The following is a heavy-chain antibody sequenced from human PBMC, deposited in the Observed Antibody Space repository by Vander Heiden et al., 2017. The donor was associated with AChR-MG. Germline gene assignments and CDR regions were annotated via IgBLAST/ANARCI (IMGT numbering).Heavy chain of an antibody. Sequence: QLQLQESGPGLVKPSETLSLTCTVSGGSISSSSYYWGWIRQPPGKGLEWIGSIYYSGSTYYNPSLKSRVTISVDTSKNQFSLKLSSVTAADTAVYYCARHVHFGVIDAFDIWGQGTMVTVSS. D-gene: IGHD3-16*01. CDR2: IYYSGST. V-gene: IGHV4-39*01. CDR1: GGSISSSSYY. J-gene: IGHJ3*02. CDR3: ARHVHFGVIDAFDI.